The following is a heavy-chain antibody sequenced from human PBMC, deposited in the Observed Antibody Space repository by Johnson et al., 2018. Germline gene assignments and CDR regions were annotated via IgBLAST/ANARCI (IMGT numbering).Heavy chain of an antibody. CDR3: ARGQDSSGWSKAFDI. Sequence: QVQLVQSGAEVKKPGSSVKVSCKASGGTFSCYDINWVRQATGQGLEWMGWMNPNSGNTGYAQKFQGRVTMTRNTSISTAYLELGSLRSEDTAVYYCARGQDSSGWSKAFDIWGQGTMVTVSS. CDR2: MNPNSGNT. D-gene: IGHD6-19*01. CDR1: GGTFSCYD. V-gene: IGHV1-8*02. J-gene: IGHJ3*02.